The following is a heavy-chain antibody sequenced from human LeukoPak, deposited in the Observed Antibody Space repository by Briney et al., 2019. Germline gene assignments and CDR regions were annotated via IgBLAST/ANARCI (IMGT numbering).Heavy chain of an antibody. J-gene: IGHJ3*02. D-gene: IGHD3-10*01. Sequence: SETLSLTCLVSGGSISSSSYYWGWIRQPPVKGRDWIGSIYYSESTYYNPSPNSRGTVSVDTSKHQFSLTLSSVTAADRAAYHCARHIRRFGEPTGAFDIWGQGTMVTVSS. V-gene: IGHV4-39*01. CDR1: GGSISSSSYY. CDR2: IYYSEST. CDR3: ARHIRRFGEPTGAFDI.